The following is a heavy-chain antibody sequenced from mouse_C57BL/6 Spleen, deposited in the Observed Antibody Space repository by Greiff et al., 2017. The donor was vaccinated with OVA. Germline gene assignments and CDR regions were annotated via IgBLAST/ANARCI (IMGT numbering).Heavy chain of an antibody. CDR1: GYTFTDYN. V-gene: IGHV1-18*01. CDR3: ASNDGYFWFAY. J-gene: IGHJ3*01. CDR2: INPNNGGT. D-gene: IGHD2-3*01. Sequence: VQLKQSGPELVKPGASVKIPCKASGYTFTDYNMDWVKQSHGKSLEWIGDINPNNGGTIYNQKFKGKATLTVDKSSSTAYMELRSLTSEDTAVYYCASNDGYFWFAYWGQGTLVTVSA.